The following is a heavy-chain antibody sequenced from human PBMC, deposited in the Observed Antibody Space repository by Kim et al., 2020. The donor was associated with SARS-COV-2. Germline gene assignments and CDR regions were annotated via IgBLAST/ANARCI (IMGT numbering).Heavy chain of an antibody. Sequence: GGSLRLSCAASGFTFSSYAMRWVRQAPGKGLEWVAVIYNGGSSTYYADSVKGRFTISRDNSKNTLYLQMNSLRAEDTAVYYCAKVNGETYYFGSGSCFYYSYGMDVWGQGTTVTVSS. J-gene: IGHJ6*02. V-gene: IGHV3-23*03. D-gene: IGHD3-10*01. CDR2: IYNGGSST. CDR1: GFTFSSYA. CDR3: AKVNGETYYFGSGSCFYYSYGMDV.